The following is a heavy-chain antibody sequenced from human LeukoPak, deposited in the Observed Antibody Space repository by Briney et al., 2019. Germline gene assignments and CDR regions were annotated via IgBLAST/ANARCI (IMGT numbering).Heavy chain of an antibody. Sequence: ASEKFSCKSSGYTFTSHGISWVRQAPGQGLELMGWITAYNGNTNYAKKLQGGVTITTNTTTSTAYRELRSLRSDDTAVYSCANGRSPWGEIGNFDYWGQGTLVTVSS. CDR1: GYTFTSHG. CDR2: ITAYNGNT. D-gene: IGHD7-27*01. CDR3: ANGRSPWGEIGNFDY. J-gene: IGHJ4*02. V-gene: IGHV1-18*01.